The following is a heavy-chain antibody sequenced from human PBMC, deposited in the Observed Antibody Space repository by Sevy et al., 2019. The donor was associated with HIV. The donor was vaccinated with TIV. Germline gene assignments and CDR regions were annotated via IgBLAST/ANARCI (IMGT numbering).Heavy chain of an antibody. CDR2: ISGSGGDT. CDR1: GFTFSTYA. D-gene: IGHD3-22*01. V-gene: IGHV3-23*01. Sequence: GGSLRLSCAASGFTFSTYAMSWVRQAPGKGLEWVSVISGSGGDTYYAEAVKGRFTISRDNSKDTLYLQMNSLSAEDTAVYYCAKDAYYYDGSGYSMSQWYYGMDVWGQGTTVTVSS. J-gene: IGHJ6*02. CDR3: AKDAYYYDGSGYSMSQWYYGMDV.